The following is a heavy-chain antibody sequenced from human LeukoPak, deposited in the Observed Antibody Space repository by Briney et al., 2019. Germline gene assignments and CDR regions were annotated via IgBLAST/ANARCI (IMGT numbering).Heavy chain of an antibody. CDR1: GFPFGSYP. Sequence: GDSLRLSCVASGFPFGSYPMTWVRQSPVKGLEWVSTIGTTDDTYYADSVKGRFTISRDNYKDTLYLQMHSLGAEDTAIYYCAKSRIVDHRGYFDYWGQGTLVTVSS. D-gene: IGHD2-15*01. V-gene: IGHV3-23*01. CDR3: AKSRIVDHRGYFDY. J-gene: IGHJ4*02. CDR2: IGTTDDT.